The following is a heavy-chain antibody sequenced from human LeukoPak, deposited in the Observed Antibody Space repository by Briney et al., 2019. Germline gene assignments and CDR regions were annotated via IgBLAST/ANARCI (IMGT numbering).Heavy chain of an antibody. CDR1: GFTFSSYA. CDR3: ARGYYDILTGYWGYFDY. J-gene: IGHJ4*02. D-gene: IGHD3-9*01. Sequence: GGSLRLSCAASGFTFSSYAMSWVRQAPGKGLEWVSAISGSGGSTYYADSVKGRFTISRDNAKNTLYLQMNSLRAEDTAVYYCARGYYDILTGYWGYFDYWGQGTLVTVSS. CDR2: ISGSGGST. V-gene: IGHV3-23*01.